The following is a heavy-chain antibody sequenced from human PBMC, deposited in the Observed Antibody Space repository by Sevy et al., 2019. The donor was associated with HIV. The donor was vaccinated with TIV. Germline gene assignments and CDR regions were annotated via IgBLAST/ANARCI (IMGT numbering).Heavy chain of an antibody. D-gene: IGHD5-12*01. CDR1: GYTLTELS. CDR3: ATGPRYSGDDRGLDY. V-gene: IGHV1-24*01. Sequence: ASVKVSCKVSGYTLTELSMHWVRQAPGKGLEWMGGFDPEDGETIYAQKFQGRVTMTEDTSTDTAYMELSSLRSEDTAVYYCATGPRYSGDDRGLDYWGQGTLVTVSS. J-gene: IGHJ4*02. CDR2: FDPEDGET.